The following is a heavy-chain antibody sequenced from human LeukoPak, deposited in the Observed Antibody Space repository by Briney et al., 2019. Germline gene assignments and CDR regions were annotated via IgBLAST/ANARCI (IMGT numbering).Heavy chain of an antibody. V-gene: IGHV4-59*08. CDR3: ARHEGSWSYYFDY. D-gene: IGHD6-13*01. Sequence: SDTLSLTCTVYGGSIRSYYWSWIRQPPGKGLEWIGYIYYSGSTNYNPSLKSRVTISVDTSKNQFSLKLSSVTAADTAVYYCARHEGSWSYYFDYWGQGTLVTVSS. CDR1: GGSIRSYY. J-gene: IGHJ4*02. CDR2: IYYSGST.